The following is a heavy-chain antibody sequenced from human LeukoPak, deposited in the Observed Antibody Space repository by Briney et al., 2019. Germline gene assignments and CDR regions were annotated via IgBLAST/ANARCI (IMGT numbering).Heavy chain of an antibody. CDR2: IYHSGST. D-gene: IGHD2-2*01. CDR3: ARGSVQLSYMDV. V-gene: IGHV4-38-2*02. Sequence: SETLSLTCTVSGYSISSGYYWGWIRQPPGKGLEWIGSIYHSGSTYYNPSLKSRVTISVDTSKNQFSLKLSSVTAADTAVYYCARGSVQLSYMDVWGKGTTVTVSS. J-gene: IGHJ6*03. CDR1: GYSISSGYY.